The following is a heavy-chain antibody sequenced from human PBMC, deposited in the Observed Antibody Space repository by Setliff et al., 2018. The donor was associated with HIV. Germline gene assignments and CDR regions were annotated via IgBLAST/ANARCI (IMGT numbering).Heavy chain of an antibody. V-gene: IGHV4-39*07. CDR2: VYNSGIT. CDR1: GGSVSSPSYY. D-gene: IGHD3-10*01. Sequence: SETLSLTCAVSGGSVSSPSYYWGWIRQPPGKGLEWIGSVYNSGITFKNPSLKSRVTISVDTSKNQFSLKLSSVTAADTAVYYCARDGPLEGSYRYYYYYMDVWGKGTTVTVSS. J-gene: IGHJ6*03. CDR3: ARDGPLEGSYRYYYYYMDV.